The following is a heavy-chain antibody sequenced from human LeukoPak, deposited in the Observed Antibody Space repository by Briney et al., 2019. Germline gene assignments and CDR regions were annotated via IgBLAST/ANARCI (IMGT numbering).Heavy chain of an antibody. J-gene: IGHJ4*02. CDR1: GFTFSSYW. V-gene: IGHV3-7*01. CDR3: ARGTWGWFGNYVGDFDY. Sequence: GGSLRLSCAASGFTFSSYWMSWVRQAPGKGLEWVANIKQDGSEKYYVDSVKGRFTISRDNAKNSLYLQMNSLRAEDTAVYYCARGTWGWFGNYVGDFDYWGQGTLVTVSS. CDR2: IKQDGSEK. D-gene: IGHD4-11*01.